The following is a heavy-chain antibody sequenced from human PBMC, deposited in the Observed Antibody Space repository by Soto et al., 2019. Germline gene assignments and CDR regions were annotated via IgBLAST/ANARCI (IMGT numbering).Heavy chain of an antibody. Sequence: SLRLSCAASGFTFDDYTMHWVRQAPGKGLEWVSLISWDGGSTYYADSVKGRFTISRDNSKNSLYLQMNSLRTEDTALYYCAKALNWKYYYGMDVWGQGTTVTVSS. CDR2: ISWDGGST. J-gene: IGHJ6*02. V-gene: IGHV3-43*01. D-gene: IGHD1-20*01. CDR1: GFTFDDYT. CDR3: AKALNWKYYYGMDV.